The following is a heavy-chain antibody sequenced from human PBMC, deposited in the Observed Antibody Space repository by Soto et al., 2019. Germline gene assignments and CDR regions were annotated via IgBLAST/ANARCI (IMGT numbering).Heavy chain of an antibody. D-gene: IGHD6-6*01. J-gene: IGHJ5*02. Sequence: SETLSLTCTVSGGSISSYYWSWIRQPPGKGLEWIGYIYYSGSTNYNPSLKSRVTISVDTSKNQFSLKLSSVTAADTAVYYCARLGIAAHKENWFDPWGQGTLVTVSS. CDR2: IYYSGST. CDR3: ARLGIAAHKENWFDP. CDR1: GGSISSYY. V-gene: IGHV4-59*01.